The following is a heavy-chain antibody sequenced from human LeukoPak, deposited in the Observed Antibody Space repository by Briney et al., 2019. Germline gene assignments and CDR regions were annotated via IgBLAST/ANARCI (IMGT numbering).Heavy chain of an antibody. D-gene: IGHD6-19*01. Sequence: GGSLRLSCAASGFTVSSNYMSWVRQAPGKGLEWVSVIYSGGSTYYADSVRGRFTVSRDNAKNSVYLQMNSLRGEDTALYYCARGGSGWAVDYWGQGTLVTVSS. CDR1: GFTVSSNY. CDR2: IYSGGST. J-gene: IGHJ4*02. V-gene: IGHV3-53*01. CDR3: ARGGSGWAVDY.